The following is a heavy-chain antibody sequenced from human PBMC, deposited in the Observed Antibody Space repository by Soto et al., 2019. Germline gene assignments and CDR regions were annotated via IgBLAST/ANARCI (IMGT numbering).Heavy chain of an antibody. D-gene: IGHD5-12*01. J-gene: IGHJ4*02. CDR2: ISSNGGST. Sequence: PGASLRLSCAASGFTFSSYAMHWVRKAPGNGLEYVSAISSNGGSTYYANSVKGRFTISRDNSKNTLYLQMGSLRAEDMAVYYCARVRYSGYDRDGYFDYWGQGT. CDR1: GFTFSSYA. V-gene: IGHV3-64*01. CDR3: ARVRYSGYDRDGYFDY.